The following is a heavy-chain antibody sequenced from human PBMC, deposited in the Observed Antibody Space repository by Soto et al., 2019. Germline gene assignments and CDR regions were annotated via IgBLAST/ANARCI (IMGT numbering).Heavy chain of an antibody. CDR3: ARVRNYYFAYSGRGTPDP. V-gene: IGHV4-61*01. Sequence: PSETLSLTCTVSAGTASSDSYDWSCIRQPPRKGLEWSGYIQYTGGTNYNQSLKRRVTLSVDKSKNQFSLKLNFANAADTTMYYCARVRNYYFAYSGRGTPDP. D-gene: IGHD4-4*01. J-gene: IGHJ5*02. CDR1: AGTASSDSYD. CDR2: IQYTGGT.